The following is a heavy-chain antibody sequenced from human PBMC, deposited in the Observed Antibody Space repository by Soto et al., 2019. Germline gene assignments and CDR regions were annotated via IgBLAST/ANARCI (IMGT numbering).Heavy chain of an antibody. Sequence: QVQLVESGGGVVQPGRSLRLSCAASGFTFSSYAMHWVRQAPGKGLEWVAVISYDGSNKYYADSVKGRFTISRDNSKNTLYLQMNSLRAEDTAVYYCGELAAGYWGQGTLVTVSS. CDR3: GELAAGY. V-gene: IGHV3-30-3*01. D-gene: IGHD1-26*01. CDR2: ISYDGSNK. J-gene: IGHJ4*02. CDR1: GFTFSSYA.